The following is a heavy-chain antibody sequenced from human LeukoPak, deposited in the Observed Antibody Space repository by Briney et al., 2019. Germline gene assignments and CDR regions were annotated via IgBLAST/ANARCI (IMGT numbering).Heavy chain of an antibody. J-gene: IGHJ4*02. V-gene: IGHV3-7*05. Sequence: GGSLRLSCAASGFTFSNYWMSWVRQAPGKGLEWVSNIKQDGSEKYYVDSVKGRFTISRDNAKNSLYLQMNSLRAEDTAVYYCARPLGYCSGGSCYPFDYWGQGTLVTVSS. CDR3: ARPLGYCSGGSCYPFDY. CDR2: IKQDGSEK. CDR1: GFTFSNYW. D-gene: IGHD2-15*01.